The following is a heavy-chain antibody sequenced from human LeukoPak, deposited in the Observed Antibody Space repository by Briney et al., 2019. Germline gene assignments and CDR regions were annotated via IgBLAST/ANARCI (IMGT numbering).Heavy chain of an antibody. V-gene: IGHV3-7*01. CDR1: GFTFSTYR. CDR2: IKQDGSEK. CDR3: ARVARVGGGYGYNSGLFDY. D-gene: IGHD5-24*01. J-gene: IGHJ4*02. Sequence: PGGSLRLSCAASGFTFSTYRMSWVRQAPGKGLEWVANIKQDGSEKHYVDSVKGRFTISRDNAKNSLYLQMSSLRAEDTAVYYCARVARVGGGYGYNSGLFDYWGQGTLVTVSS.